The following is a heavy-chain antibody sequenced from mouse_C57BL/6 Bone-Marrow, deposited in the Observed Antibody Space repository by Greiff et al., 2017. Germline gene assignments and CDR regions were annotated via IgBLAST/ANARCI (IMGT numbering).Heavy chain of an antibody. J-gene: IGHJ2*01. D-gene: IGHD1-1*01. CDR3: ARDYYGSSWYFDV. V-gene: IGHV1-26*01. CDR2: INPDSGGT. Sequence: VQLQQSGPELVKPGASVKISCKASGYTFTDYYMTWVKQSPGQSLEWIGDINPDSGGTSYNEKLKGKATLTVDKSSSTAYMELRSLTSEDSAVYYCARDYYGSSWYFDVWGQGTIVTVSS. CDR1: GYTFTDYY.